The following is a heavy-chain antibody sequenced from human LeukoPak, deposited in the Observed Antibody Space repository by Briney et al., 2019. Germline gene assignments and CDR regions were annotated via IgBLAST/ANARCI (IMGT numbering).Heavy chain of an antibody. CDR3: ARGDSSSWANWFDP. J-gene: IGHJ5*02. CDR2: IYPGDSDT. D-gene: IGHD6-13*01. Sequence: GESLKISCKGSGYSFTSYWTGWVRPMPGKVLEWMGIIYPGDSDTRYSPSFQGQVTISADRSITTAYLQWSSLKASDTAMYYCARGDSSSWANWFDPWGQGTLVTVSS. V-gene: IGHV5-51*01. CDR1: GYSFTSYW.